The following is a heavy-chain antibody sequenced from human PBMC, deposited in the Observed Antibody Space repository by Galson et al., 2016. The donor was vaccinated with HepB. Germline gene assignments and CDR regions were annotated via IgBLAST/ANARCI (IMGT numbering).Heavy chain of an antibody. J-gene: IGHJ4*02. CDR3: ARPIHSILSVTGQRDGDY. Sequence: SLRLSCAASGFIFSDYVMNWVRQGPGRGLEWVAEMSYTGSKEKYADSVKGRFTIFRDNSKNTLYLQMTSLRADDTAVYYCARPIHSILSVTGQRDGDYWGQGTLVTVSS. V-gene: IGHV3-30-3*01. CDR1: GFIFSDYV. D-gene: IGHD6-19*01. CDR2: MSYTGSKE.